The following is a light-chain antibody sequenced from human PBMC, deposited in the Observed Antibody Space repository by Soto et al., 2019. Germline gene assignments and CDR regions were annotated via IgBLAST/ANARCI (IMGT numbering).Light chain of an antibody. CDR3: QQSDSVPWT. J-gene: IGKJ1*01. Sequence: DIQMPQSPSSLSASVGDRVTITCRASQSISRYLNWYQHKPGKAPKVLIYGASNLQSGVPPRFSGSGSGTEFTLTISSRQPEEFATYTCQQSDSVPWTFGQGTKGEIK. CDR1: QSISRY. V-gene: IGKV1-39*01. CDR2: GAS.